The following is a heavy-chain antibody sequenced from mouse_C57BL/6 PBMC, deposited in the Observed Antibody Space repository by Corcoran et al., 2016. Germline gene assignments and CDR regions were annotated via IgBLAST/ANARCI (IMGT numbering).Heavy chain of an antibody. CDR1: GYTFTTYG. D-gene: IGHD2-5*01. CDR2: INTYSGVP. Sequence: QIQLVQSGPELKKPGETVKISCKASGYTFTTYGMSWVKQAPGKGLKWRGWINTYSGVPTYDVDFKVRFAFSLATSASTAYLQINNLKNEDTATYCWARDSNWYVAVWGTGTTVTVSS. CDR3: ARDSNWYVAV. V-gene: IGHV9-3*01. J-gene: IGHJ1*03.